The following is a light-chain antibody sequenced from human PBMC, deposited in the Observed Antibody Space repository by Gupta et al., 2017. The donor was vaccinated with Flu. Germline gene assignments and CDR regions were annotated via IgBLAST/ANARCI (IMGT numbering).Light chain of an antibody. CDR2: DDR. Sequence: GNNIESRSVHGFQQKEGQAPALIVYDDRHRHSGIPERFSGSNSENTATLTISRVEVGAEADFYCQVWDSGSYHQVFGGGTKLTVL. J-gene: IGLJ3*02. CDR1: NIESRS. V-gene: IGLV3-21*02. CDR3: QVWDSGSYHQV.